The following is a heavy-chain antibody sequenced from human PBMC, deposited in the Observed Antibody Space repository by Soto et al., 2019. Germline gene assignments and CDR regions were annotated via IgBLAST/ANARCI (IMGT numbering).Heavy chain of an antibody. CDR3: ARVLIVGASNWFDP. Sequence: GSLRLSCSASGFTFSDYYMSWIRQAPGKGLEWVSYISSSSSCTNYADSVKGRFTISRDNAKNSLYLQMNSLRAEDTAVYYCARVLIVGASNWFDPWGQGTLVTVYS. J-gene: IGHJ5*02. CDR2: ISSSSSCT. CDR1: GFTFSDYY. V-gene: IGHV3-11*06. D-gene: IGHD1-26*01.